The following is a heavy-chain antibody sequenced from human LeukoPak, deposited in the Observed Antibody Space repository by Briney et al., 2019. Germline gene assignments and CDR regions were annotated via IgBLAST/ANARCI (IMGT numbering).Heavy chain of an antibody. Sequence: SVKVSCKASGGTFSSYAISWVRQAPGQGLEWMGGIIPIFGTANYAQKFQGRVTITADESTSTAYMELSSLRSEDTAVYYCARDPCSSTSCYSNWFDPWGQGTLVTVSS. J-gene: IGHJ5*02. CDR1: GGTFSSYA. D-gene: IGHD2-2*01. V-gene: IGHV1-69*13. CDR3: ARDPCSSTSCYSNWFDP. CDR2: IIPIFGTA.